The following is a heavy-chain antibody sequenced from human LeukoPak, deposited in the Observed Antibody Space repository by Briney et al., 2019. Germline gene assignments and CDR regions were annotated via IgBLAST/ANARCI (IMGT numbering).Heavy chain of an antibody. J-gene: IGHJ6*03. CDR1: GFTFSSYC. CDR3: ARGDCSSTSCLALGDYYHMDV. D-gene: IGHD2-2*01. Sequence: GGSLRLSCAASGFTFSSYCMSWVRHAPGKGLEWVANIKQDGSEKYYVDSVKGRFIISRDNAKNSMYLQMNSLRAEDTAVYYCARGDCSSTSCLALGDYYHMDVWGKGTTVTVSS. V-gene: IGHV3-7*01. CDR2: IKQDGSEK.